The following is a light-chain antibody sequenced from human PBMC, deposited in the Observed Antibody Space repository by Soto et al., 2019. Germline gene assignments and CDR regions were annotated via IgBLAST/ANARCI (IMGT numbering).Light chain of an antibody. V-gene: IGKV1-39*01. CDR1: QSISRN. Sequence: DIPMTQSPSSLSASVGDRVTITCRASQSISRNLNWYQQKPGRAPKLLIYAASSLQSGVPSRFSGSGSGTDFTLTVSSLQPEDFATYYCQQSYSAPRTFGQGTKLEIK. CDR3: QQSYSAPRT. CDR2: AAS. J-gene: IGKJ2*01.